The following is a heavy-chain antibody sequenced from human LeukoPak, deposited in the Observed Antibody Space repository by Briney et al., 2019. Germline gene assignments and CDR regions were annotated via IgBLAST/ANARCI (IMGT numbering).Heavy chain of an antibody. V-gene: IGHV3-7*01. D-gene: IGHD6-13*01. Sequence: GGSLRLSCEVSGFTFTDYWMNWVRQAPGKGPEWVASIKQDGSEKTYVDSVKGRFTISRDNTKNSLSLQLNGLRAEDTAVYYCARDGTAAGLYFDLWGQGTLVTVSS. CDR1: GFTFTDYW. CDR3: ARDGTAAGLYFDL. CDR2: IKQDGSEK. J-gene: IGHJ4*01.